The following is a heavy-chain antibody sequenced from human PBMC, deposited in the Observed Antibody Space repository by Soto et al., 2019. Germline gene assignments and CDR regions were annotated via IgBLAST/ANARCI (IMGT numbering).Heavy chain of an antibody. D-gene: IGHD3-10*01. Sequence: GGSLRLSCAASGFTFSSYAMSWVRQAPGKGLEWVSAISGSGGSTYYADSVKGRFTISRDNSKNTLYLQMNSLRAEDTAVYYCARYYGSGSYEDYYYYGMDVWGQGTTVTVSS. J-gene: IGHJ6*02. CDR3: ARYYGSGSYEDYYYYGMDV. CDR1: GFTFSSYA. V-gene: IGHV3-23*01. CDR2: ISGSGGST.